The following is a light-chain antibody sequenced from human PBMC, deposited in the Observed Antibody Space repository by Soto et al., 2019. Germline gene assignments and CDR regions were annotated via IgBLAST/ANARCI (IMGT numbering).Light chain of an antibody. V-gene: IGLV2-14*01. CDR2: EVT. CDR3: SSYSTTSTPHVL. J-gene: IGLJ2*01. CDR1: SGDIGSYNR. Sequence: QSALTQPASVSGSPGQSITISCTGTSGDIGSYNRVSWYQQHPGKAPKLIIYEVTDRPSGVSNRFSGSKSGSTASLTISGLQAEDEADYYCSSYSTTSTPHVLFGGGTKLTVL.